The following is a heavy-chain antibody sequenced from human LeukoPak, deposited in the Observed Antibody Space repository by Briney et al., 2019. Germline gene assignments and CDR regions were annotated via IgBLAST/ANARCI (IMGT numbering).Heavy chain of an antibody. CDR2: INSDGSST. J-gene: IGHJ6*03. D-gene: IGHD3-10*01. V-gene: IGHV3-74*01. CDR1: GFTFSGSA. CDR3: ARDPGITMVRGVIYYYYYMDV. Sequence: PGGSLRLSCAASGFTFSGSAMHWVRQAPGKGLVWVSRINSDGSSTSYADSVKGRFTISRDNAKNTLYLQMNSLRAEDTAVYYCARDPGITMVRGVIYYYYYMDVWGKGTTVAISS.